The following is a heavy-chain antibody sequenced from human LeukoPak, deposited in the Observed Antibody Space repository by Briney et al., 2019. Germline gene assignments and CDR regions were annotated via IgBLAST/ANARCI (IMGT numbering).Heavy chain of an antibody. CDR3: ARCSRSYYDSSGYLYYYYGMDV. V-gene: IGHV4-59*01. D-gene: IGHD3-22*01. J-gene: IGHJ6*02. CDR2: IYYSGST. Sequence: SETLSLTCTVSGGSIRSYYWSWIRQPPGKGLEWIGYIYYSGSTNYNPSLKSRVTISVDTSKNQFSLKLSSVTAADTAVYYCARCSRSYYDSSGYLYYYYGMDVWGQGTTVTVSS. CDR1: GGSIRSYY.